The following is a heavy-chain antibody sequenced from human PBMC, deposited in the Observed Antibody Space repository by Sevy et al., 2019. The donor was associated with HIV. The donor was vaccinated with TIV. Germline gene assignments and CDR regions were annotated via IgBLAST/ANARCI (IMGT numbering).Heavy chain of an antibody. CDR2: ISGEGLYI. CDR1: GFTFTSYA. D-gene: IGHD6-13*01. J-gene: IGHJ4*02. CDR3: AKEEGYRTGYFDF. Sequence: GGSLRLSCAASGFTFTSYAMSWVRQAPGRGLEWVSAISGEGLYIFYGDSVQGRFTISRDNSRNTLYLQMNSLRADVTAVYYCAKEEGYRTGYFDFWGQGILVTVSS. V-gene: IGHV3-23*01.